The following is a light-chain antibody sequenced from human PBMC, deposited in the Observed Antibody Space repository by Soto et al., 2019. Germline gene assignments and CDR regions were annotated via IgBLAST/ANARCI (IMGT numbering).Light chain of an antibody. CDR2: GTP. J-gene: IGKJ2*01. CDR1: QSLSSIY. CDR3: QQYDSSLYT. V-gene: IGKV3-20*01. Sequence: EIVLTQSPGTLSLSPGERATLSCRASQSLSSIYLAWYQQRPGQTPRLLIYGTPTRATGIPDRFSGSGSGTDFTLTISRLEPEDFAVYYCQQYDSSLYTFGQGTKLEIK.